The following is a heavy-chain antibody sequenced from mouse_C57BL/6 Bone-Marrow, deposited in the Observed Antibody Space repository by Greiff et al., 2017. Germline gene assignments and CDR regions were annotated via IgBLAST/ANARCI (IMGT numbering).Heavy chain of an antibody. D-gene: IGHD3-1*01. V-gene: IGHV1-4*01. J-gene: IGHJ2*01. CDR1: GYTFTSYT. Sequence: VKLQESGAELARPGASVKMSCKASGYTFTSYTMHWVKKRPGQGLEWIGYFNPSSGYTKYNQKFKDKATMTADKSTSTAYMQLSRLTSEDSAVYYSARGGLLFDYWGQGTTLTDSS. CDR2: FNPSSGYT. CDR3: ARGGLLFDY.